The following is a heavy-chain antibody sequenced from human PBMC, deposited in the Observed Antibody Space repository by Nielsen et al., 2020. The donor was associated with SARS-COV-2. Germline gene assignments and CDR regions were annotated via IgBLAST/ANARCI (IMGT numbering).Heavy chain of an antibody. CDR2: INHSGST. CDR3: ARDTKIQLWLGPFDY. CDR1: GGSISSYY. D-gene: IGHD5-18*01. V-gene: IGHV4-34*01. Sequence: SETLSLTCTVSGGSISSYYWSWIRQPPGKGLEWIGEINHSGSTNYNPSLKSRVTISVDTSKNQFSLKLSSVTAADTAVYYCARDTKIQLWLGPFDYWGQGTLVTVSS. J-gene: IGHJ4*02.